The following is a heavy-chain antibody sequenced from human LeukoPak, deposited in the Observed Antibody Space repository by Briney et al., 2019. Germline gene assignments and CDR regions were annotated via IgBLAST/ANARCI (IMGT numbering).Heavy chain of an antibody. J-gene: IGHJ3*02. CDR2: ISNSGST. CDR1: GGSIGSDY. D-gene: IGHD4-11*01. Sequence: PSETLSLTCTVSGGSIGSDYWSWIRQPPGKGLEWIGYISNSGSTNYNPSLKSRVTVSVDTSKNQFSLKLSSVTAADTAVYYCARLMTTVILGAFDIWGHGAMVTVSS. V-gene: IGHV4-59*08. CDR3: ARLMTTVILGAFDI.